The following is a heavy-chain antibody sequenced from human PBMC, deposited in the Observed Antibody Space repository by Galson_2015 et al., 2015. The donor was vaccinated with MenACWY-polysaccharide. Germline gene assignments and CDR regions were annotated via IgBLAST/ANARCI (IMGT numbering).Heavy chain of an antibody. D-gene: IGHD1-26*01. J-gene: IGHJ2*01. CDR1: GGSITSYY. CDR3: ARRSQENWYFDL. CDR2: IHSSGST. V-gene: IGHV4-4*07. Sequence: ETLSLTCTVSGGSITSYYWSWIRRPAGKRLEWIGRIHSSGSTTYNPSLKSRGTMSVDTSKNQFSLNLNSVTAADTAIYYCARRSQENWYFDLWGRGTLVTVSS.